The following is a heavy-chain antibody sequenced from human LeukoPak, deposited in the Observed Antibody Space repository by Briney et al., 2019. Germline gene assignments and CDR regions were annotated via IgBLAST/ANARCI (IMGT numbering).Heavy chain of an antibody. CDR2: ISIYNGNT. D-gene: IGHD3-3*01. CDR1: GSSFTSYD. CDR3: ARSATQYFFDY. J-gene: IGHJ4*02. V-gene: IGHV1-18*01. Sequence: GASVKVSCKSSGSSFTSYDITRVRQAPGQGHDLTGWISIYNGNTKYEQNLQGRVTMTTDTSTRKVYMDLRSLRSDDTAVYYCARSATQYFFDYWGQGTLVTVSS.